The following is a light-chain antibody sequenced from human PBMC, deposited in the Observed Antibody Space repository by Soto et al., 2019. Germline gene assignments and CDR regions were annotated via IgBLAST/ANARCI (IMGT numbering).Light chain of an antibody. J-gene: IGKJ4*01. V-gene: IGKV3-20*01. CDR2: GAS. CDR3: QQYGSSALT. Sequence: EIVLTQSPGTLSLSPGERATLSCRASQSVSSIYLAWYQQKPGQAPRLLIYGASSRPTGIPDRFSGSGSGTDFTLTIRRLETEDFAVYYCQQYGSSALTFGGGTKVDIK. CDR1: QSVSSIY.